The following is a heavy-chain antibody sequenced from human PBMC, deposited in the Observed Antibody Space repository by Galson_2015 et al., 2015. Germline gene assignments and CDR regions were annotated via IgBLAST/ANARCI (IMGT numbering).Heavy chain of an antibody. CDR2: IIPIFGTA. Sequence: SVKVSCKASGGTFSSYAISWVRQAPGQGLEWMGGIIPIFGTAKYAQRFQGRVTISADESTRTAYMELSSLRSEDTAVYYCARQDSRYCSSISCSFDYWGQGTLVTVSS. D-gene: IGHD2-2*01. J-gene: IGHJ4*02. V-gene: IGHV1-69*13. CDR1: GGTFSSYA. CDR3: ARQDSRYCSSISCSFDY.